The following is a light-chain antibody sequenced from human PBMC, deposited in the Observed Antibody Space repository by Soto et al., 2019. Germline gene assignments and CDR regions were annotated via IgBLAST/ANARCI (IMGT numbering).Light chain of an antibody. CDR3: QQYQTSSWT. V-gene: IGKV1-5*03. CDR1: QDINRW. Sequence: DIQMTQSPSTLSASVKDRVTITCRASQDINRWLAWYQQKPGKAPKLLIYEASSLENGVPSRFSGSGSGTEFSLTFSSLQSDDFATYYCQQYQTSSWTFGQGTKVEV. J-gene: IGKJ1*01. CDR2: EAS.